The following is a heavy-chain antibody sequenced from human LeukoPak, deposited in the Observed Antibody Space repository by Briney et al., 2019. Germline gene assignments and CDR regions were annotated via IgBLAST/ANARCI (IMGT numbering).Heavy chain of an antibody. V-gene: IGHV4-38-2*02. CDR3: ARSGPYYYYYYYMDV. CDR1: GYSISSGYY. CDR2: IYHSGST. J-gene: IGHJ6*03. Sequence: SETLSLTCTVSGYSISSGYYWGWIRQPPGKGLEWIGSIYHSGSTYYNPSLKSRVTISVDTSKNQFSLKLSSVTAADTAVYYCARSGPYYYYYYYMDVWGKGTTVTISS. D-gene: IGHD2-8*02.